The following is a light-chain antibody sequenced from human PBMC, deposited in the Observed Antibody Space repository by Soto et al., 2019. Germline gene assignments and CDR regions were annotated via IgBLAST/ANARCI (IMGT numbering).Light chain of an antibody. V-gene: IGKV1-12*01. CDR2: HAS. CDR3: QQRSNWPTIT. J-gene: IGKJ5*01. CDR1: EDVKSR. Sequence: IQMTQSPSSVSASVGDNVTIGFRASEDVKSRLAWYQQKPGKAPNLLIFHASSLQSGVPSRFSGSGSGTDFTLTISSLEPEDFAVYYCQQRSNWPTITFGQGTRLEIK.